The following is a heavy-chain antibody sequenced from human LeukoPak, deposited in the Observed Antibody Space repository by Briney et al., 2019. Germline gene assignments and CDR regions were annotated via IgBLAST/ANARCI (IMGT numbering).Heavy chain of an antibody. V-gene: IGHV3-66*01. CDR3: ARGYCSSTSCYFYYFDY. Sequence: GGSLRLSCAASGFTVSSNYMSWVRQAPGKGLEWVSVIYSGGSTYYADSVKGRFTISRNNSKNTLYLQINSLRAEDTAVYYCARGYCSSTSCYFYYFDYWGQGTLVTVSS. CDR1: GFTVSSNY. CDR2: IYSGGST. J-gene: IGHJ4*02. D-gene: IGHD2-2*01.